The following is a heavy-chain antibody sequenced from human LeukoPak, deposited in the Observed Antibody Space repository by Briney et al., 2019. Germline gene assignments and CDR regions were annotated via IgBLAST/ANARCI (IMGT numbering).Heavy chain of an antibody. Sequence: GGSLRLSCAASGFTFSSYAMSWVRQAPGKGLEWVSTISGTGGSTYYADSVKGRFTISRDNSKNTLYLQMNSLRAEDTAVYYCAKDRGGSGPWYFDLWGRGTLVTVSS. CDR1: GFTFSSYA. CDR2: ISGTGGST. V-gene: IGHV3-23*01. D-gene: IGHD3-16*01. J-gene: IGHJ2*01. CDR3: AKDRGGSGPWYFDL.